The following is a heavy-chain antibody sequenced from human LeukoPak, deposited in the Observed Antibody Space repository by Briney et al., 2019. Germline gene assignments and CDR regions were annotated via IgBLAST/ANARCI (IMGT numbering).Heavy chain of an antibody. V-gene: IGHV4-59*01. Sequence: SETLSLTCAVYGGSFSGYYWSWIRQPPGKGLEWIGYIYYSGSTNYNPSLKSRVTISVDTSKNQFSLKLSSVTAADTAVYYCARDIEDCSGGSCLGDAFDIWGQGTMVTVSS. D-gene: IGHD2-15*01. J-gene: IGHJ3*02. CDR1: GGSFSGYY. CDR2: IYYSGST. CDR3: ARDIEDCSGGSCLGDAFDI.